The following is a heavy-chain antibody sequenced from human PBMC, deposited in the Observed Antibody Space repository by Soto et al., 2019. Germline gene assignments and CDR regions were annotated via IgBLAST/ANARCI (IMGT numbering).Heavy chain of an antibody. CDR1: GGSISSYY. V-gene: IGHV4-59*01. J-gene: IGHJ4*02. Sequence: SETLSLTCPVSGGSISSYYWSFIRHPPGKGLEWIGYIYYSGSTNYNPSLKSRVTISVDTSKNQFSLKLSSVTAADTAVYYCARAYTDFDWLLWGAFDYWGQGTLVTVSS. CDR2: IYYSGST. D-gene: IGHD3-9*01. CDR3: ARAYTDFDWLLWGAFDY.